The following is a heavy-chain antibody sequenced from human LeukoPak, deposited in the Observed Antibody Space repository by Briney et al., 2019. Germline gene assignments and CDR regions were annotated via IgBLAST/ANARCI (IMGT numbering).Heavy chain of an antibody. CDR1: GGSISSYY. CDR3: ASLYLYI. V-gene: IGHV4-59*08. Sequence: SETLSLTCTVSGGSISSYYWSWIRQPPGKGLEWIGSIYHSGSTYYNPSLKSRVTISVDTSKNQFSLKLSSVTAADTAVYYCASLYLYIWGQGTLVTVSS. CDR2: IYHSGST. J-gene: IGHJ4*02. D-gene: IGHD2-2*02.